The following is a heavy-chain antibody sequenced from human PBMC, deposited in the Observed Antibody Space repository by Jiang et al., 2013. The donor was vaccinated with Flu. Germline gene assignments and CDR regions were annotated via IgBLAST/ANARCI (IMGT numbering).Heavy chain of an antibody. CDR2: ISGSGATT. D-gene: IGHD3-9*01. V-gene: IGHV3-23*01. CDR1: GFTFSSDA. Sequence: GGSLRLSCAASGFTFSSDALSWVRQAPGKGLEWVSAISGSGATTYYADSVKGRFTISRDNSKNTLYLQMNSLRAEDTAVYYCANGVFLLDNLGSRYFHHWGQGTLVTVSS. CDR3: ANGVFLLDNLGSRYFHH. J-gene: IGHJ1*01.